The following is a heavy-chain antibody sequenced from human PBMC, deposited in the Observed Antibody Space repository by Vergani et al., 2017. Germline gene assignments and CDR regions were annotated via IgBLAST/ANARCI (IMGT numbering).Heavy chain of an antibody. J-gene: IGHJ5*02. CDR2: SSAYHGNT. D-gene: IGHD2-2*01. V-gene: IGHV1-18*01. CDR1: GYPFTREG. CDR3: ARVVPAAYNWFDP. Sequence: QVQLVQSGAEVKKPGASVTVSGKGAGYPFTREGITWVPQAPGQGLQWMGWSSAYHGNTNYAQKLQGRVTMTTDTSTSTAYMELRSLRSDDTAVYYCARVVPAAYNWFDPWGQGTLVTVSS.